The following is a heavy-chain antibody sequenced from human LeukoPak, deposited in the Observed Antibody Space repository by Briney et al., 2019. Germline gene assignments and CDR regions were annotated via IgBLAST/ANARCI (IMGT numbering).Heavy chain of an antibody. D-gene: IGHD6-19*01. J-gene: IGHJ5*02. V-gene: IGHV4-61*02. CDR2: IYTSGST. Sequence: SQTLSLTCTVSGGSISSGSYYWSWIRQPARKGLEWIGRIYTSGSTNYNPSLKSRVTISVDTSKNQFSLKLSSVTAADTAVYYCARGMGRGGQWLPYGNWFDPWGQGTLVTVSS. CDR1: GGSISSGSYY. CDR3: ARGMGRGGQWLPYGNWFDP.